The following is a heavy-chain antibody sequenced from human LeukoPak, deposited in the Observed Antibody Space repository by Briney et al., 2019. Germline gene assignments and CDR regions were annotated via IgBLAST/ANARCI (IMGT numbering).Heavy chain of an antibody. Sequence: PGGSLRLSCAASGFTFSSYGMSWVRQAPGKGLEWVSAISGSGGSTYYADSVKGRFTISRDNSKNTLYLQMNSLRAEDTAVYYCAKGGQVAYSSGWDYFDYWGQGTLVTVSS. V-gene: IGHV3-23*01. CDR1: GFTFSSYG. CDR3: AKGGQVAYSSGWDYFDY. D-gene: IGHD6-19*01. CDR2: ISGSGGST. J-gene: IGHJ4*02.